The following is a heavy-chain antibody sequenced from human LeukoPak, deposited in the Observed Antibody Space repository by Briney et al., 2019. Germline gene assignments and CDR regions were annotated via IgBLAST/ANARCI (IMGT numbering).Heavy chain of an antibody. CDR2: ISRSGGST. J-gene: IGHJ5*02. V-gene: IGHV3-23*01. D-gene: IGHD2-15*01. CDR3: AKDGRVVVVAATLSYGWFDP. Sequence: AGGSLRLSCAASGFTFSSYAMSWVRQAPGKGLEWVSAISRSGGSTYYADSVKGRFTISRDNSKNTLYLQMNSLRAEDTAVYYCAKDGRVVVVAATLSYGWFDPWGQGTLVTVSS. CDR1: GFTFSSYA.